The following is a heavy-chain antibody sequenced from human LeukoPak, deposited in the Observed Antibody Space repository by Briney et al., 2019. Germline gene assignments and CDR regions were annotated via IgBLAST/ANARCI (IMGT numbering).Heavy chain of an antibody. J-gene: IGHJ4*02. D-gene: IGHD6-19*01. CDR2: IYSSGST. CDR1: GGSMSNYY. CDR3: ATALSVAGSFYFDY. V-gene: IGHV4-59*01. Sequence: SETLSLTCTVSGGSMSNYYWSWIRQPPGKGLEWIGYIYSSGSTNYNPSLKSRVTISVDTSKKQVSLKLSSVTAADTAVYYCATALSVAGSFYFDYWGQGTLVTVSS.